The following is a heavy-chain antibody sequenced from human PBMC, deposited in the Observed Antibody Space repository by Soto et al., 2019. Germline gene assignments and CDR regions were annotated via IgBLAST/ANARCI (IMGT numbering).Heavy chain of an antibody. Sequence: EVQLLESGGGLVQPGGSLRLSCAASGFTFSSYAMSWVRQAPGKGLEWVSIISDSGTSTYYADSVKGRFTISRDNSNNTLFLQMSSLRAEDTAVYYCAKHYRSAIANRQYNWFDPWGQGTLVTVSS. CDR3: AKHYRSAIANRQYNWFDP. V-gene: IGHV3-23*01. CDR1: GFTFSSYA. CDR2: ISDSGTST. D-gene: IGHD2-2*02. J-gene: IGHJ5*02.